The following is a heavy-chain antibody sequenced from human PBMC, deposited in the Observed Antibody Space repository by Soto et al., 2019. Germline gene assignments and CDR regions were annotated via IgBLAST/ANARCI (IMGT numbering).Heavy chain of an antibody. Sequence: ASVKVSCKASGYTFTGYYMHWVRQAPGQGLEWMGWINPNSGGTNYAQKFQGWVIMTRDTSISTAYMELSRLRSDDTAVYYCARDQSDIVLMVYEGGMDVWGQGTTVTVSS. CDR3: ARDQSDIVLMVYEGGMDV. J-gene: IGHJ6*02. D-gene: IGHD2-8*01. CDR2: INPNSGGT. CDR1: GYTFTGYY. V-gene: IGHV1-2*04.